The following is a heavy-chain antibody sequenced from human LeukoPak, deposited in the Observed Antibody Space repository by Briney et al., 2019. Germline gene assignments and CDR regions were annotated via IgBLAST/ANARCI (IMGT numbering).Heavy chain of an antibody. V-gene: IGHV4-4*02. CDR3: GKTDIYFNPIDY. CDR2: IHRDGRT. D-gene: IGHD3-9*01. J-gene: IGHJ4*02. CDR1: GVSISTSEW. Sequence: SETLSLTCAVSGVSISTSEWWIWVRQPPGQGLEGIGEIHRDGRTRYNPSLTSRVTMSMDYSKNQFSLSVRFVTAADTAIYYCGKTDIYFNPIDYWGPGSLVTVSS.